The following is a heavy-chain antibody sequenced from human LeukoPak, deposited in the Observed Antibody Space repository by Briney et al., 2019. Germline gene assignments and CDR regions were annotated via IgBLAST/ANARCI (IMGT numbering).Heavy chain of an antibody. CDR2: ISGSSGHT. J-gene: IGHJ4*02. D-gene: IGHD3-3*01. CDR3: PKVGFSEIEWLLYSDH. CDR1: GLTFSSYA. Sequence: GGSLRLSCAASGLTFSSYAMSWVRQAPGKGLEWVSAISGSSGHTFYADSVKGRFPISRDNSKNTLYLQMNRLRAEDKAVYYCPKVGFSEIEWLLYSDHGGQGTLIIVTS. V-gene: IGHV3-23*01.